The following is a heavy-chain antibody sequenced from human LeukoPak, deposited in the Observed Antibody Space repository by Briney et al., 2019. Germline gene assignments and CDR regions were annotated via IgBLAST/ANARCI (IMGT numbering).Heavy chain of an antibody. CDR1: GFTFSSYA. CDR3: ARDMSATMVRGVPFDY. J-gene: IGHJ4*02. V-gene: IGHV3-21*01. D-gene: IGHD3-10*01. CDR2: ISSISSYI. Sequence: PGGSLRLSCAASGFTFSSYAMSWVRQAPGKGREGVSSISSISSYIYYADSVKGRFTISRDNAKHSLYLQMNSLRAEATAVSYCARDMSATMVRGVPFDYWGQGILVTVSS.